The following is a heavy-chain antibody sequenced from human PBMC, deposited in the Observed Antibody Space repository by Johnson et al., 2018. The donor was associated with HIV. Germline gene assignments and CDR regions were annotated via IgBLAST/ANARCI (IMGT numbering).Heavy chain of an antibody. CDR2: IGTAGDT. V-gene: IGHV3-13*01. D-gene: IGHD1-14*01. CDR3: APENGRNAFDI. J-gene: IGHJ3*02. CDR1: GFTFSSYD. Sequence: VQLVESGGGLVQPGGSLRLSCAASGFTFSSYDMHWVRQATGKGLEWVSAIGTAGDTYYPGSVKGRFTISRDNSKNTLYLQMNSLRAEDTAVYYCAPENGRNAFDIWGQGTMVAVSS.